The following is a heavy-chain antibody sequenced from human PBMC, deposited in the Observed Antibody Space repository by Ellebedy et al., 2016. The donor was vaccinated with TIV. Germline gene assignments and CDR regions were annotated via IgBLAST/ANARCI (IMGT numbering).Heavy chain of an antibody. CDR2: ISGSGSSI. D-gene: IGHD5-24*01. J-gene: IGHJ4*02. Sequence: PGGSLRLSCAASGFTFKNYAMSWVRQAPGKGLEWVSAISGSGSSIYYADFVRGRFTVSRDSSKDTLYLQMNSLTVKDTAVYYCFGPYTEHNWALSHWGPGTLVTVSS. CDR1: GFTFKNYA. V-gene: IGHV3-23*01. CDR3: FGPYTEHNWALSH.